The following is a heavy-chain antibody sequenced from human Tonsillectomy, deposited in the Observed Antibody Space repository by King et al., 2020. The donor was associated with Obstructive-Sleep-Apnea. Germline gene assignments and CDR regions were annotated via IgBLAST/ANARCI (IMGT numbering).Heavy chain of an antibody. CDR3: TKEDRGSGRGYFDL. Sequence: VQLVESGGGLVQPGRSLRLSWTTSGFAFVDYAMDWFRQAPGKGLEWIGFIRSEGYGGATEYGASVKGRFIISRDDSKGTAYLQMNSLKTEDTAIYYCTKEDRGSGRGYFDLWGRGTLVSVSS. CDR2: IRSEGYGGAT. CDR1: GFAFVDYA. J-gene: IGHJ2*01. D-gene: IGHD3-10*01. V-gene: IGHV3-49*03.